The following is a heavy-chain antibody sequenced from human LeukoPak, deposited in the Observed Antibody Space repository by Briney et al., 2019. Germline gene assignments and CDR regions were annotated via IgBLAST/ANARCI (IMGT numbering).Heavy chain of an antibody. V-gene: IGHV4-34*01. CDR2: INHSGST. D-gene: IGHD2-2*01. CDR1: GGSFRGYC. CDR3: ASLYCSSTSCYADP. Sequence: SETLSLTCAVYGGSFRGYCWSWIRQPPGKGLEWIGEINHSGSTNYNPSLKSRVTISVDTSKNQFSLKLSSVTAADTAVYYCASLYCSSTSCYADPWGQGTLVTVSS. J-gene: IGHJ5*02.